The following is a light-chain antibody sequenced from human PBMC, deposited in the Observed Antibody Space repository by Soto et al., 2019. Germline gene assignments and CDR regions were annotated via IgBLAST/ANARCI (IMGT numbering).Light chain of an antibody. CDR1: QDISNY. CDR3: QQYDNRPPT. V-gene: IGKV1-33*01. Sequence: DIQMTQSPSSLSASVGDRVTITCQASQDISNYLNWYQQKPGKAPKLLIYDASNLETGVPSRFSGNGSGTDFTFTISSLQPEDIATYYCQQYDNRPPTYGPGTKVDI. J-gene: IGKJ3*01. CDR2: DAS.